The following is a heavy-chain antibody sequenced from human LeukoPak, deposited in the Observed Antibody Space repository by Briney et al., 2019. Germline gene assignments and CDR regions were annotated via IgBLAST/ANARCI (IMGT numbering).Heavy chain of an antibody. J-gene: IGHJ4*02. CDR2: IYYSGST. Sequence: PSGTLSLTCTVSGGSMSSYYWSWIRQPPGKGLEWIGYIYYSGSTNYSPSLKSRVTISVDTSKNQFSLRLSSVTAADTAVYYCAREKLADCSGGSCYSVSFDYWGQGTLVTVSS. D-gene: IGHD2-15*01. V-gene: IGHV4-59*01. CDR1: GGSMSSYY. CDR3: AREKLADCSGGSCYSVSFDY.